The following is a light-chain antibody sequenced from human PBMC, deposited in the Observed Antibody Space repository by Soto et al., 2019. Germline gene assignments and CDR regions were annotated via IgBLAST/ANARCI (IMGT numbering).Light chain of an antibody. Sequence: DIQLTQSPSFLSASVGDRVTITCRASQGINKYLGWYQQKPGKAPKLLIYAASTLQSGVPSRFSGSGSGTEFTLTISSLQPEEFATYYCLQLNSYPITFGPGTKVDI. CDR3: LQLNSYPIT. J-gene: IGKJ3*01. V-gene: IGKV1-9*01. CDR1: QGINKY. CDR2: AAS.